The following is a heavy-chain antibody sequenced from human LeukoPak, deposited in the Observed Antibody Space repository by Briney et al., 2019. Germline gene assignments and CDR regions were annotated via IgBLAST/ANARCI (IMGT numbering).Heavy chain of an antibody. V-gene: IGHV4-34*01. CDR1: GGSFSGYY. Sequence: SETLSLTCAVYGGSFSGYYWSWIRQPPGKGLEWIGEINHSGSTNYNPSLKSRVTISVDTSKNQFSLKLSSVTAADTAVYYCARLPLRITMVRGVISFDYWGQGTPVTVSS. D-gene: IGHD3-10*01. CDR2: INHSGST. J-gene: IGHJ4*02. CDR3: ARLPLRITMVRGVISFDY.